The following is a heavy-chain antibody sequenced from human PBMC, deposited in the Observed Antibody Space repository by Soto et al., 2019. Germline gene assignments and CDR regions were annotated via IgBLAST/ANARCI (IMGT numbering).Heavy chain of an antibody. CDR2: ISYDGSNQ. CDR1: GFTFSSYA. Sequence: QVQLVESGGGVVQPGRSLRLSCAASGFTFSSYAMHWVRQAPGKGLEWEAVISYDGSNQYYADSVKGRFTISRDNSKNTLYLQMNRLRTEDTAVYHCGRVAYGGYGMDVWGQGTPVTVSS. D-gene: IGHD4-17*01. J-gene: IGHJ6*02. V-gene: IGHV3-30-3*01. CDR3: GRVAYGGYGMDV.